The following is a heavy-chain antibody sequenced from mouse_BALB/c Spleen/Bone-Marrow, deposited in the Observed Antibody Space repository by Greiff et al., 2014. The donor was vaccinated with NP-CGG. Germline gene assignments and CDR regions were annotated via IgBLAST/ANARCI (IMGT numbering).Heavy chain of an antibody. V-gene: IGHV5-6*02. Sequence: DVKLVESGGDLVRPGGSLKLSCAASGFTFRSYDMSWVRQTPDKRLEWVATIGSGGSYTYYPDSVKGRFTISRDNAKNTLYLQMSSLKSEDTAMYYCSRLSYDYDGAWFAYWGQGTLVTVSA. CDR2: IGSGGSYT. D-gene: IGHD2-4*01. CDR1: GFTFRSYD. J-gene: IGHJ3*01. CDR3: SRLSYDYDGAWFAY.